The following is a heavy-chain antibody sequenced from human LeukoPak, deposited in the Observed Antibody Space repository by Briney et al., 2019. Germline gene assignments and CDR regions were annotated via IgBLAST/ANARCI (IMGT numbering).Heavy chain of an antibody. D-gene: IGHD4-17*01. V-gene: IGHV1-46*01. J-gene: IGHJ4*02. CDR3: ARGRLRSLFDH. Sequence: ASVKVSCKASGYTFPNFFLRWVRQAPGQGLEWMGIINPSGGSTSYAQKFQGRVIMTRDMSTSTLYMELSNLRSEDTAVYYCARGRLRSLFDHWGQGTLVTVSS. CDR2: INPSGGST. CDR1: GYTFPNFF.